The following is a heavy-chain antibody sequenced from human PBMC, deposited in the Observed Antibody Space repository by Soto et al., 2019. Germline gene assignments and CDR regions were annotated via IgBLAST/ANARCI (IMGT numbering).Heavy chain of an antibody. CDR2: IIPIFGTA. CDR1: GGTFSSYA. J-gene: IGHJ4*02. Sequence: EASVKVSCKASGGTFSSYAISWVRQAPGQGLEWMGGIIPIFGTANYAQKFQGRVTITADESTSTAYMELSSLRSEDTAVYYCARDRTKTYYYDSSGYSHDYWGQGTLVTVSS. D-gene: IGHD3-22*01. CDR3: ARDRTKTYYYDSSGYSHDY. V-gene: IGHV1-69*13.